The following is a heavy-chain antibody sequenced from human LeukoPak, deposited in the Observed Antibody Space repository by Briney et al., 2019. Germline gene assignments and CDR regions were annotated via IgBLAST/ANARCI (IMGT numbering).Heavy chain of an antibody. CDR3: ARGPPSDRPMATEFDY. V-gene: IGHV4-59*01. D-gene: IGHD5-24*01. Sequence: KSSETLSLTCSVSGGSISNYYWCWIRQPPRRGLGWLAYLFNTGTTNYNPSLKRRATISVDTSKNQFSLKLRSVTAADTAVYYCARGPPSDRPMATEFDYWGQGILVIVSS. CDR2: LFNTGTT. J-gene: IGHJ4*02. CDR1: GGSISNYY.